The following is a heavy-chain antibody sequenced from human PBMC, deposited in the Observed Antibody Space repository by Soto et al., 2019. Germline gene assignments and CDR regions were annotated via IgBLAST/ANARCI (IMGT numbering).Heavy chain of an antibody. V-gene: IGHV1-8*01. D-gene: IGHD3-16*01. Sequence: SVKVSGKDSGYSFTNDDVTWVRQANGQGLEWRGWMNPGSGDTGYAQNFQGRVTMTRDISIATAYMELSCLRSDDTAIYECAKMATFGSLNWVDPGGQGALVTVSS. CDR2: MNPGSGDT. CDR3: AKMATFGSLNWVDP. CDR1: GYSFTNDD. J-gene: IGHJ5*02.